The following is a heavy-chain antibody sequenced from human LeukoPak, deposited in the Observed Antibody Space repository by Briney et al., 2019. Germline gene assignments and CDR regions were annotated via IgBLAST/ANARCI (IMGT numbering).Heavy chain of an antibody. D-gene: IGHD3-10*01. CDR2: IYYSGST. CDR3: ARERVRGVIGY. V-gene: IGHV4-30-4*08. J-gene: IGHJ4*02. CDR1: GGSISSGDYY. Sequence: ASETLSLTCTVSGGSISSGDYYWSWIRQPPGKGLEWIGYIYYSGSTYYNPSLKSRVTISVDTSKNQFSLKLSSVTAADTAVYYCARERVRGVIGYWGQGTLVTVSS.